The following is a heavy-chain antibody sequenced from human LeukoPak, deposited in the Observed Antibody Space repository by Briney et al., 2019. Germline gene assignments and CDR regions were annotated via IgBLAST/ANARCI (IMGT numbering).Heavy chain of an antibody. V-gene: IGHV4-59*01. J-gene: IGHJ4*02. CDR3: AREVEDVGELDY. D-gene: IGHD3-16*01. Sequence: PWETLSLTCTVSGVSISSYYWSWVRQPPGKGLEWIGYIHYSGSTNYNPSLKSRVTISVDTSKNQFSLKLSSVTAADTAVYYCAREVEDVGELDYWGQGTLVTVSS. CDR1: GVSISSYY. CDR2: IHYSGST.